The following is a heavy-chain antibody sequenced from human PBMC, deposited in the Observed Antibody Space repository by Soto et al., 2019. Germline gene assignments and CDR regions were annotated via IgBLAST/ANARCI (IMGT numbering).Heavy chain of an antibody. CDR3: AKDWGSSGWYNWFDP. CDR2: ISHDGCVT. V-gene: IGHV3-30*18. J-gene: IGHJ5*02. D-gene: IGHD6-13*01. Sequence: QVQMVESGGGVVQPGTSLRLSCATSGFTFSTSGMHLVRQAPGKGLEWVAMISHDGCVTYYTDSVQGRFTISRDTPRHTLYLQRNSLRDEDTAIYFCAKDWGSSGWYNWFDPWGQGTRVTVS. CDR1: GFTFSTSG.